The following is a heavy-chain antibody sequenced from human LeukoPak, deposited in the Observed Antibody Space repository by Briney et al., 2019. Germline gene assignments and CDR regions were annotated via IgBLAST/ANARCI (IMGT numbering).Heavy chain of an antibody. CDR3: AIYDFWSAYYQLDY. CDR2: IYYSGST. D-gene: IGHD3-3*01. CDR1: GGSISSSSYY. Sequence: SETLSLTCTVSGGSISSSSYYWGWIRQPPGKGLEWIGSIYYSGSTYYNPSLKSRVTISVDTSKNQFSLKLSSVPAADTAVYYWAIYDFWSAYYQLDYWGQGTLVTVSS. J-gene: IGHJ4*02. V-gene: IGHV4-39*01.